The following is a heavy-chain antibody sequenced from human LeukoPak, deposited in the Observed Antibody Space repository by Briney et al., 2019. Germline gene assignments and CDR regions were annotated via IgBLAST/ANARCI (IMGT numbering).Heavy chain of an antibody. Sequence: SETLSLTCAVYGGSFSGYYWSWIRQPPGKGLEWIGEINHSGSTNYNPSLKSRVTVSVDTSKNQFSLKLSSVTAADTAVYYCARVSTIFVASWFDPWGQGTLVTVSS. CDR2: INHSGST. CDR3: ARVSTIFVASWFDP. V-gene: IGHV4-34*01. CDR1: GGSFSGYY. D-gene: IGHD3-3*01. J-gene: IGHJ5*02.